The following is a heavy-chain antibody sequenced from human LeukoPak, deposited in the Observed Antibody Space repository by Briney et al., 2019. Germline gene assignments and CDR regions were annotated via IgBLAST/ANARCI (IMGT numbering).Heavy chain of an antibody. J-gene: IGHJ4*02. D-gene: IGHD6-13*01. CDR2: ISVSGTST. CDR3: ARRTNSWPNFDY. Sequence: AGGSLRLSCAASGFTFVSYTMNWVRQAPGKGLEWVSGISVSGTSTYYADVVKGRFTISRDNSKNTLYLQMNSLRAEDTAVYYCARRTNSWPNFDYWGQGTLVTVSS. V-gene: IGHV3-23*01. CDR1: GFTFVSYT.